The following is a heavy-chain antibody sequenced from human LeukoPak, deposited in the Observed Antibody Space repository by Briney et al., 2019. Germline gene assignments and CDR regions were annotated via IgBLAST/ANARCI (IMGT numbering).Heavy chain of an antibody. J-gene: IGHJ5*02. CDR3: ARNSGSHP. V-gene: IGHV3-7*01. Sequence: GGSLRLSCAASGFTFRNYRTNWVRQAPGKGLEWVANIKQDGSEKYYVDSVKGRFTISRDNAKNSLYLQMNSLRAEDTAVYYCARNSGSHPWGQGTLVTVSS. D-gene: IGHD3-10*01. CDR2: IKQDGSEK. CDR1: GFTFRNYR.